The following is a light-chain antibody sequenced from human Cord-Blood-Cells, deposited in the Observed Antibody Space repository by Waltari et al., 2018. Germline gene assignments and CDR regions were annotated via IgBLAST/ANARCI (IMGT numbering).Light chain of an antibody. V-gene: IGKV4-1*01. Sequence: DIVMPHSRDSLTVPLVERAPINGKHSQSVLYSSNNKNYLAWYQQKPGQPPKLLIYWASTRESGVPDRFSGSGSGTDFTLTISSLHAEDVAVYYCQQYYSTPYTFVQGTKLEIK. CDR3: QQYYSTPYT. CDR1: QSVLYSSNNKNY. CDR2: WAS. J-gene: IGKJ2*01.